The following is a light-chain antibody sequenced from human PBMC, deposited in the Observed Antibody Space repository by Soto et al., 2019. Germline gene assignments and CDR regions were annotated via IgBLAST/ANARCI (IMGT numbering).Light chain of an antibody. CDR1: QSVSNNY. V-gene: IGKV3D-20*02. CDR3: QQRSNWPPFT. Sequence: EIVLTQSPGTLSLSPGERATLSCRASQSVSNNYLAWYQQKPGQAPRLLIYGASSRATGIPDRFSGRGSGTDFTLTISRLEPEDFAVYYCQQRSNWPPFTFGQGTRLEIK. J-gene: IGKJ5*01. CDR2: GAS.